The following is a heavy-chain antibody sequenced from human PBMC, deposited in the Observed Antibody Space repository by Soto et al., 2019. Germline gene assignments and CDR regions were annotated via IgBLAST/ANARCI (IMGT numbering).Heavy chain of an antibody. CDR1: GFTFGDYA. V-gene: IGHV3-49*03. J-gene: IGHJ3*02. Sequence: GGSLRLSCTASGFTFGDYAMSWFRQAPGKGLEWVGFIRSKAYGGTTEYAASVKGRFTISRDDSKSIAYLQMNSLKTEDTAVYYCTRDLGPTYYDFWSGYYLSATDAFDIWGQGTMVTVSS. CDR2: IRSKAYGGTT. CDR3: TRDLGPTYYDFWSGYYLSATDAFDI. D-gene: IGHD3-3*01.